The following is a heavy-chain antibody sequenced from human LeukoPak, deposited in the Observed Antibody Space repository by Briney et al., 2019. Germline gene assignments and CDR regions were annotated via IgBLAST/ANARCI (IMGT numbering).Heavy chain of an antibody. CDR3: ARRGGNPLGAFDI. Sequence: SETLSLTCTVSGASVSNYDWSWIRQPPGKGLEWIGYVYYSGRTNYNPSLESRVTISIGTSKNQFSLKLTSVTAADTAMYYCARRGGNPLGAFDIWGQGTMVTVSS. V-gene: IGHV4-59*02. CDR2: VYYSGRT. D-gene: IGHD4-23*01. CDR1: GASVSNYD. J-gene: IGHJ3*02.